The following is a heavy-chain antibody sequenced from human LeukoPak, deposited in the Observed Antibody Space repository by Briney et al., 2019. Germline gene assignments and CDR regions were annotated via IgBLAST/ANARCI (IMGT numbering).Heavy chain of an antibody. D-gene: IGHD6-19*01. CDR3: ARYEAVAGVFDY. CDR1: AGSINSGSYY. CDR2: IYSSGGT. J-gene: IGHJ4*02. V-gene: IGHV4-61*02. Sequence: PSETLSLTCSVSAGSINSGSYYWNWIRQPAGKGLEWIGRIYSSGGTNYNPSLKSRVNVSVDTSKNQFSLKLSSVTAADTAVYYCARYEAVAGVFDYWGQGTLVTVSS.